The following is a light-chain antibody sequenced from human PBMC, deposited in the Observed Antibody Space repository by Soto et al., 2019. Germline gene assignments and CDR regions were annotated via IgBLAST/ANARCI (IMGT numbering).Light chain of an antibody. CDR2: GIS. V-gene: IGKV3-20*01. J-gene: IGKJ2*01. Sequence: SVLTQSPDTLSLSPGDRATVSCRTSQSVSNSFFAWYQQKPGQAPRLLIYGISTRATGIPDRFSGSGSGTDFTLTISRLEPEDFVVYFCQQYSTLPHTFGHGTKLEVK. CDR3: QQYSTLPHT. CDR1: QSVSNSF.